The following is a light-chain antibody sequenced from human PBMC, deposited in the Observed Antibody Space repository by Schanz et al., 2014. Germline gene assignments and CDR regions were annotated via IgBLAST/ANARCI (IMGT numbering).Light chain of an antibody. J-gene: IGKJ4*01. CDR1: QSLLYSSNNKNY. Sequence: DIVMTQSPDSLAVSLGERATINCKSSQSLLYSSNNKNYLAWYQQEPGQPPHLLIYWASTRESGVPDRFSGSGSGTDFTLTISSLQAEDVAVYYCQQYFSSPLTFGGGTKVEIK. CDR2: WAS. CDR3: QQYFSSPLT. V-gene: IGKV4-1*01.